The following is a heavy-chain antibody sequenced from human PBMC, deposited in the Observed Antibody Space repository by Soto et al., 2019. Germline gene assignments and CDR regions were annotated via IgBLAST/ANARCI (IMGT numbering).Heavy chain of an antibody. D-gene: IGHD3-3*01. Sequence: PSETLSLTCTVPGGSIDSGDYYWSWIRQPPGKGLEWIGYVYYSGTTNYNPFLKSRVTLSLDKSKNQFSLKLSSVTAADTAVYYCARGGLRFLEWVPGGMDVWGQGTTVTVSS. CDR1: GGSIDSGDYY. J-gene: IGHJ6*02. CDR3: ARGGLRFLEWVPGGMDV. V-gene: IGHV4-61*08. CDR2: VYYSGTT.